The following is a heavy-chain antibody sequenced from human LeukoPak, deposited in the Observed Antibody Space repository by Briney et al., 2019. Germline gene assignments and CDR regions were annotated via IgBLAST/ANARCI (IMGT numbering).Heavy chain of an antibody. V-gene: IGHV3-30*04. CDR2: ISYDGSNK. Sequence: RRTLRLSCAASGVTLSSYAMNGVRQGPGKGLEWVAVISYDGSNKYYADSVKGRFTISRDNSKNTLYLQMNSLRAEDTAVYYCARAGGRPGAFDIWGQGTMVTVSS. CDR1: GVTLSSYA. D-gene: IGHD1-26*01. CDR3: ARAGGRPGAFDI. J-gene: IGHJ3*02.